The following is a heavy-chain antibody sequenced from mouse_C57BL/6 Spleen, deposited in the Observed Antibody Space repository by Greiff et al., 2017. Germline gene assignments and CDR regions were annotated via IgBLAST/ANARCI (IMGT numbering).Heavy chain of an antibody. CDR1: GYAFSSYW. D-gene: IGHD1-1*01. V-gene: IGHV1-80*01. Sequence: VQLVESGAELVKPGASVKISCKASGYAFSSYWMNWVKQRPGKGLEWIGQIYPGDGDTNYNGKFKGKATLTADKSSSTAYMQLSSLTSEDSAVYCCARDYESAMDYWGQGTSVTVSS. J-gene: IGHJ4*01. CDR3: ARDYESAMDY. CDR2: IYPGDGDT.